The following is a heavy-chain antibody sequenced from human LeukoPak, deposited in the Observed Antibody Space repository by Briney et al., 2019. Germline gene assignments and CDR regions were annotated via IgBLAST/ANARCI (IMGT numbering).Heavy chain of an antibody. Sequence: GGSLRLSCAASGFTFSSYAMHWVRQAPGKGLEWVAVISYDGSNKYYADSVKGRFTISRDNSKNTLYLQMNSLRAEDTAMYYCARAAFGELLNPGFDFWGQGTLVTVSS. D-gene: IGHD3-10*01. CDR1: GFTFSSYA. CDR3: ARAAFGELLNPGFDF. CDR2: ISYDGSNK. V-gene: IGHV3-30*04. J-gene: IGHJ4*02.